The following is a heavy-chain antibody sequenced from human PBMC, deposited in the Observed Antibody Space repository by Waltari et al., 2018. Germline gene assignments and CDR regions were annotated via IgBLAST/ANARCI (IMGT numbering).Heavy chain of an antibody. CDR1: GFTFSSYG. CDR3: AAIVWSGYYPFDY. J-gene: IGHJ4*02. V-gene: IGHV3-30*02. Sequence: QVQLVASGGGVVQPGGSLRLSCAASGFTFSSYGMHWVRQAPGKGLEWVAFIRYDGSNKYYADSVKGRFTISRDNSKNTLYLQMNSLRAEDTAVYYCAAIVWSGYYPFDYWGQGTLVTVSS. CDR2: IRYDGSNK. D-gene: IGHD3-3*01.